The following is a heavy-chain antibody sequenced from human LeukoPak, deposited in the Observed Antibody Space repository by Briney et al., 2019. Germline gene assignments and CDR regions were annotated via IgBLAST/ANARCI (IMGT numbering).Heavy chain of an antibody. CDR1: GWSFNDYY. V-gene: IGHV4-34*01. J-gene: IGHJ5*02. CDR2: INARGDT. D-gene: IGHD2-2*01. CDR3: ARGQVPAARGYNWFDP. Sequence: SEILSLTCAVYGWSFNDYYWNWIRQPPGKGLEWIGEINARGDTNFNPSLKSRVTISVDTSKSQFSLRLTSMIAADTAVYYCARGQVPAARGYNWFDPWGQGTLVTVSS.